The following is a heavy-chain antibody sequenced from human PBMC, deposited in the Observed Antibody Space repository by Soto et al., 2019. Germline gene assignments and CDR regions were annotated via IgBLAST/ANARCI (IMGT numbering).Heavy chain of an antibody. CDR1: GFTFNAYG. V-gene: IGHV3-23*01. J-gene: IGHJ4*02. Sequence: EVQLLESGGGLVQPGGSLRLSCAASGFTFNAYGMNWVRQAPGKGLEWVAAMSGIGGDTYYADSVTGRFTISRSNSKNSQYLQRSSLRAKAMSIYYCVKASGLRFFDWSFDYWGQGTQVNVSS. D-gene: IGHD3-9*01. CDR2: MSGIGGDT. CDR3: VKASGLRFFDWSFDY.